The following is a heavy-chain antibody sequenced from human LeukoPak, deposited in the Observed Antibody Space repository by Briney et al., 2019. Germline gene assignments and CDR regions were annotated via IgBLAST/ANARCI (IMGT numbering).Heavy chain of an antibody. D-gene: IGHD3-16*02. V-gene: IGHV3-23*01. Sequence: GGSLRLSCAASGFTFSSYGMSWVRQAPGKGLEWVSAISGSGGSTYYADSVKGRFTTSRDNSKNTLYLQMNSLRAEDTAVYYCAKGAEYDYVWGSYRYYFDYWGQGTLVTVSS. J-gene: IGHJ4*02. CDR2: ISGSGGST. CDR1: GFTFSSYG. CDR3: AKGAEYDYVWGSYRYYFDY.